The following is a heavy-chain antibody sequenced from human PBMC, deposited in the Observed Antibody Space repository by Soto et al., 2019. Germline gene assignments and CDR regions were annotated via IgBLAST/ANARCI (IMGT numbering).Heavy chain of an antibody. Sequence: PSPTLSLTCAISGDSVSSNSVTWNWVRQSPSRGLEWLGRTYYRSKWHNDYAVSVRSRITINPDTSENQFSLHLSSVTPEDTAVYFCACSRTSTAFHFWGQATILTVS. J-gene: IGHJ3*01. D-gene: IGHD2-15*01. CDR2: TYYRSKWHN. CDR3: ACSRTSTAFHF. CDR1: GDSVSSNSVT. V-gene: IGHV6-1*01.